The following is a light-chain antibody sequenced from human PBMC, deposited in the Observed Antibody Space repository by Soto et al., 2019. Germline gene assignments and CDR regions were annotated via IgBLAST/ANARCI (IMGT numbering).Light chain of an antibody. J-gene: IGLJ2*01. V-gene: IGLV2-14*01. CDR1: SSDVGGYNY. CDR3: SSYTSSRSVV. Sequence: QSALTQPRSVSGSPGQSVTISCTGTSSDVGGYNYVSWYQQHPGKAPKLMIYEVSNRPSGVSNRFSGSKSGNTASLTISGLQAEDEADYYCSSYTSSRSVVFGGGTKLTVL. CDR2: EVS.